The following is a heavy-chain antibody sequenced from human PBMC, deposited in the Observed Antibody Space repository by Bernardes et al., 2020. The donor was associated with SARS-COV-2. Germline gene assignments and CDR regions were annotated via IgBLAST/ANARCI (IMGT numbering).Heavy chain of an antibody. CDR1: GGSISSSSYY. J-gene: IGHJ6*02. CDR3: ARGAGETEDYYGMDV. D-gene: IGHD7-27*01. CDR2: IYHSGST. V-gene: IGHV4-39*07. Sequence: SEPLSLTCTVSGGSISSSSYYWGWLRQPPGKGLEWIGSIYHSGSTNYNPSLKSRVTISVDTSKNQFSLKLSSVTAADTAVYYCARGAGETEDYYGMDVWGQGTTVTVSS.